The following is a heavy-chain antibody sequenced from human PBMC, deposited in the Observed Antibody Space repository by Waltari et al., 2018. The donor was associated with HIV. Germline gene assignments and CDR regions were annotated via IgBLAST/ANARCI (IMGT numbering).Heavy chain of an antibody. D-gene: IGHD1-26*01. CDR1: AYTFPTYG. Sequence: QVQLVQSGAEVEKPGASVKVSCQASAYTFPTYGITWGRQAPGQGLDWMGWISAYNGDTNYGQKFQGRVTMTTDTSTSTAYMELRGLRSDDTAVYYCARVTIGGSDYWGQGTLVIVSS. CDR2: ISAYNGDT. J-gene: IGHJ4*02. CDR3: ARVTIGGSDY. V-gene: IGHV1-18*01.